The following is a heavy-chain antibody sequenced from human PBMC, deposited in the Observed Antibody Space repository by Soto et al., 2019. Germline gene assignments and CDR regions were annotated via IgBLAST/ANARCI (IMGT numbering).Heavy chain of an antibody. J-gene: IGHJ4*02. CDR1: GGTFSSYA. CDR2: IIPIFGTA. V-gene: IGHV1-69*13. CDR3: ARDSDSSGYYGYPRFDY. D-gene: IGHD3-22*01. Sequence: SVKVSCKASGGTFSSYAISWVRQAPGQGLEWMGGIIPIFGTANYAQKFQGRVTITADESTSTAYMELSSLRSEDTAVYYCARDSDSSGYYGYPRFDYWGQGTLVTVSS.